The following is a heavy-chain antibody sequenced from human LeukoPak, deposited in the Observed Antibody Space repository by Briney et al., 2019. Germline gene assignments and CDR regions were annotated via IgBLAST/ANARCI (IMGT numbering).Heavy chain of an antibody. CDR1: GVSFSINA. J-gene: IGHJ4*02. D-gene: IGHD6-19*01. CDR2: IISSGTHT. CDR3: ATTYTSGWYAY. V-gene: IGHV3-23*05. Sequence: GGSLRLSCAPPGVSFSINAMSWVRPAPGERLEWVSSIISSGTHTYYGDSVKGRFTVSRDNSKNTLYLQMKSLRAEGTALYYCATTYTSGWYAYWGQGTLVTVSS.